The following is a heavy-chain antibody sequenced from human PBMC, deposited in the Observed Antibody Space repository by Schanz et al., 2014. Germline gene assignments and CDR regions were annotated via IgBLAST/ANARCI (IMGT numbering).Heavy chain of an antibody. Sequence: QVQLVQSGAEVKKPGASVKVSCKASGYTFTSHGINWVRQAPGQGLEWMGRIIPILGIANYAQKFQGRGTITADRSTSTAYMELSSLRSEDTAVYYCARGYGDSPTDFWGQGTLVTVSS. CDR1: GYTFTSHG. CDR2: IIPILGIA. J-gene: IGHJ4*02. D-gene: IGHD4-17*01. CDR3: ARGYGDSPTDF. V-gene: IGHV1-69*04.